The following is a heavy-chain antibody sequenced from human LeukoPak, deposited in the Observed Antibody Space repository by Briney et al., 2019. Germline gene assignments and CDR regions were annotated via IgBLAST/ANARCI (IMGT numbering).Heavy chain of an antibody. CDR3: ARDRIAAAGNWFDP. CDR2: INPNSGGT. J-gene: IGHJ5*02. V-gene: IGHV1-2*06. Sequence: ASVKVSCKASGYTFTGYYMHWVRQAPGQGLEWMGRINPNSGGTNYAQKFQGRVTMTRDTSISTAYMELSRLRSDDTAVYYCARDRIAAAGNWFDPWGQGTLATVSS. D-gene: IGHD6-13*01. CDR1: GYTFTGYY.